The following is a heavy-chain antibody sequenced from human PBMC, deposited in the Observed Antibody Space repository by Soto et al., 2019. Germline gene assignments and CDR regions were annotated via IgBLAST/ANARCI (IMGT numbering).Heavy chain of an antibody. J-gene: IGHJ6*02. Sequence: GGSLRLSCAASGFTFSSYSMNWVRQAPGKGLEWVSSISSDSSYIYYADSVKGRFTISRDNAKNSLYLQMNSLRAEDTAVYYCARDGDCSTASCESTVYYYGMDVWGQGTTVTVSS. D-gene: IGHD2-2*01. V-gene: IGHV3-21*01. CDR1: GFTFSSYS. CDR3: ARDGDCSTASCESTVYYYGMDV. CDR2: ISSDSSYI.